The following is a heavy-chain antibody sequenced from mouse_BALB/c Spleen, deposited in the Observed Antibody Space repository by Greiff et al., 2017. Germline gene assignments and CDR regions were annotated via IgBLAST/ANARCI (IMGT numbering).Heavy chain of an antibody. J-gene: IGHJ4*01. CDR2: INSNGGST. CDR1: GFTFSSYG. D-gene: IGHD2-2*01. CDR3: ARVYYGYDDAMDY. Sequence: EVMLVESGGGLVQPGGSLKLSCAASGFTFSSYGMSWVRQTPDKRLELVATINSNGGSTYYPDSVKGRFTISRDNAKNTLYLQMSSLKSEDTAMYYCARVYYGYDDAMDYWGQGTSVTVSS. V-gene: IGHV5-6-3*01.